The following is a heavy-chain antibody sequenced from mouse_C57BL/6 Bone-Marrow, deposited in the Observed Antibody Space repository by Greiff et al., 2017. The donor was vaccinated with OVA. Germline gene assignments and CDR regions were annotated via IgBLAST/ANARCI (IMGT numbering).Heavy chain of an antibody. Sequence: QVQLQQSGPELARPGASVKLSCKASGYTFTSYGISWVKQRTGQGLEWIGEIYPRSGNTYYNEKFKGKATLTADKSSSTAYMELRSLTSEDSAVYFCARSDYYSRYFDVWGTGTTVTVSS. CDR3: ARSDYYSRYFDV. J-gene: IGHJ1*03. CDR2: IYPRSGNT. CDR1: GYTFTSYG. D-gene: IGHD1-1*01. V-gene: IGHV1-81*01.